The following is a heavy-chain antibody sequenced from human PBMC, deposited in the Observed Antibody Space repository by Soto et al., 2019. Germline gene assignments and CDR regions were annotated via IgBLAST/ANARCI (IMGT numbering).Heavy chain of an antibody. J-gene: IGHJ6*02. CDR3: ARDRLSLIRGVPHYDGIDV. CDR1: GGSITSANFF. Sequence: QVQLQESGPGLVKPSQTLSLTCTVSGGSITSANFFWTWIRQHPGKGLEWIGYIYHSGSTYYNPSLKSRVTISIDKSQKQFSLTLTSVTAADTAIYFCARDRLSLIRGVPHYDGIDVWGQGTTVTVSS. D-gene: IGHD3-10*01. CDR2: IYHSGST. V-gene: IGHV4-31*03.